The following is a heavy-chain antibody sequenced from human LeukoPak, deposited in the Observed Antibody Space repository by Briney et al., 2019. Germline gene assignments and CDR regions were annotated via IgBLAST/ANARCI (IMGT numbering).Heavy chain of an antibody. J-gene: IGHJ4*02. Sequence: SETLSLTCTVSGGSISSYYWSWIRQPPGKGLEWIGYIYYSGSTNHNPSLKSRVTISVDTSKNQFSLKLSSVTAADTAVYYCARQGIAVAFDYWGQGTLVTVSS. V-gene: IGHV4-59*08. D-gene: IGHD6-19*01. CDR2: IYYSGST. CDR3: ARQGIAVAFDY. CDR1: GGSISSYY.